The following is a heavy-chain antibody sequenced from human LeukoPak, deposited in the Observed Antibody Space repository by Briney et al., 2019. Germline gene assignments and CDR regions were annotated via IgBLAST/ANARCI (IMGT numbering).Heavy chain of an antibody. J-gene: IGHJ4*02. V-gene: IGHV3-21*01. CDR3: ARDISSSWSFDY. CDR1: GFTFSNYN. CDR2: ITSSSGYK. D-gene: IGHD6-13*01. Sequence: GGSLRLSCAASGFTFSNYNMNWVRQAPGKGLEWVSSITSSSGYKYYADSVKGRFTISRDNAKNSLYLQMNSLRAEDTAVYYCARDISSSWSFDYWGQGTLVTVSS.